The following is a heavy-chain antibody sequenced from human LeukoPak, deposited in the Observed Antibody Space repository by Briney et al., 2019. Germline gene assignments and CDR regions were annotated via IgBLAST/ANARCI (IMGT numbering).Heavy chain of an antibody. V-gene: IGHV4-39*01. CDR1: GGSISSSSYY. CDR2: IYYSGST. Sequence: SETLSLTCTVSGGSISSSSYYWGWIRQPPGKGLEWIGSIYYSGSTYYNPSLKSRVTISVDTSKNQFSLKLSSVTAADTAVYYCARQEAFTGDYPNWFDPWGQGTLVTVSS. J-gene: IGHJ5*02. D-gene: IGHD1-1*01. CDR3: ARQEAFTGDYPNWFDP.